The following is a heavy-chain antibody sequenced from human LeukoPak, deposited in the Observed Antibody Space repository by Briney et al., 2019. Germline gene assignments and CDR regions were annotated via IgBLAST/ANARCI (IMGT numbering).Heavy chain of an antibody. J-gene: IGHJ5*02. D-gene: IGHD3-3*01. Sequence: ASVKVTCKVSGYTLTELSMHWVRQAPGKGLAGMGGFDPEDGETIYAQKFQGRVTMTEDTSTDTAYMELSSLRSEDTAVYYCATKYYDFWSGYSYNWFDPWGQGTLVTVSS. V-gene: IGHV1-24*01. CDR2: FDPEDGET. CDR1: GYTLTELS. CDR3: ATKYYDFWSGYSYNWFDP.